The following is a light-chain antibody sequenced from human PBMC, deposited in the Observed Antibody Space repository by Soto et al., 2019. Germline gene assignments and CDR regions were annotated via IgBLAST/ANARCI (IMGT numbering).Light chain of an antibody. CDR3: QQRSNWPSLT. CDR1: QSVGSY. Sequence: EIVMTQSPATLSLSPGERATLSCSASQSVGSYLAWYQHKPGQAPRLLISDASNRATGIPARFSGSGSETDFTLTISSLEPEDSAVYYCQQRSNWPSLTFGGGTKVDI. CDR2: DAS. J-gene: IGKJ4*01. V-gene: IGKV3-11*01.